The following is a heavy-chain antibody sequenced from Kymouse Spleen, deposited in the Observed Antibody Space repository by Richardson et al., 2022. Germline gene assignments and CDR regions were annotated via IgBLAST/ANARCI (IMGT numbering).Heavy chain of an antibody. Sequence: EVQLVESGGGLVKPGGSLRLSCAASGFTFSNAWMSWVRQAPGKGLEWVGRIKSKTDGGTTDYAAPVKGRFTISRDDSKNTLYLQMNSLKTEDTAVYYCTTRTTGTTPYAFDIWGQGTMVTVSS. CDR1: GFTFSNAW. J-gene: IGHJ3*02. CDR3: TTRTTGTTPYAFDI. V-gene: IGHV3-15*01. CDR2: IKSKTDGGTT. D-gene: IGHD1-1*01.